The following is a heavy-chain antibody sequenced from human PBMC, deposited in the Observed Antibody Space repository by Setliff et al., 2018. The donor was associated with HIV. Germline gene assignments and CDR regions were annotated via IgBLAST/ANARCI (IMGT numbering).Heavy chain of an antibody. CDR2: IYHSGST. CDR3: ASPSSGYFDY. Sequence: SETLSLTCTVSGYSISSGYYWGWIRQPPGKGLEWIGSIYHSGSTYYNPSLKSRVTISVDTSKNQFSLKLSSVTAADTAVYYCASPSSGYFDYWGQGTLGTVSS. V-gene: IGHV4-38-2*02. CDR1: GYSISSGYY. J-gene: IGHJ4*02.